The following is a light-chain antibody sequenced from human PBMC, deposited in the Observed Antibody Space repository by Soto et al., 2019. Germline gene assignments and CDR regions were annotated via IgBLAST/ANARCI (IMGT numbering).Light chain of an antibody. CDR3: XXXYRTPIT. CDR2: AAS. Sequence: DIQMTQSXSSLSASVGDRVTITCXASQSIXTFLNWYQQKPGKAPNLLIYAASGLQSGVPSRFSGSGSGTDFTLTISSLQPEXFATYXXXXXYRTPITFGQGTRLEIK. V-gene: IGKV1-39*01. CDR1: QSIXTF. J-gene: IGKJ5*01.